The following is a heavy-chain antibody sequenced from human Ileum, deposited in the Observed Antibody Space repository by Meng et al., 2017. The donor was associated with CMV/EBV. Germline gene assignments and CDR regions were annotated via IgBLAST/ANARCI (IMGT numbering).Heavy chain of an antibody. CDR3: TRGDGAHSAKFDH. CDR1: GYTFRTYG. J-gene: IGHJ4*02. V-gene: IGHV7-4-1*02. Sequence: KTSGYTFRTYGINWLREATGQRLEWRGWINTNTGNTTYAQDFTERFVFSLDASVSTAYLQISGLRAEDTAVYYCTRGDGAHSAKFDHWGQGTLVTVSS. CDR2: INTNTGNT. D-gene: IGHD5-24*01.